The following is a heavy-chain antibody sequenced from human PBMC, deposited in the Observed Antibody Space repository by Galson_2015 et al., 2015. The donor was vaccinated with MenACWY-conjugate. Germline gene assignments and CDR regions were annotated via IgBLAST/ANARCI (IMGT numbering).Heavy chain of an antibody. D-gene: IGHD3-16*02. CDR2: ISSSSSCT. CDR1: GFTFSDYY. V-gene: IGHV3-11*05. CDR3: ARDPMITFGGVID. Sequence: SLRLSCAASGFTFSDYYMSWIRQAPGKGLEWVSYISSSSSCTNYADSVKGRFTISRDNAKNSLYLQMNGLRAEDTAVYYCARDPMITFGGVIDWGQGTLVTVSS. J-gene: IGHJ4*02.